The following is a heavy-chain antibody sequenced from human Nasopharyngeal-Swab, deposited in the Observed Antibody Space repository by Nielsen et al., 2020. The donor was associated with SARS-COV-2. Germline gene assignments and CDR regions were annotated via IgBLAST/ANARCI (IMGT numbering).Heavy chain of an antibody. CDR1: GYTFTSYD. J-gene: IGHJ6*02. V-gene: IGHV1-8*01. CDR2: MNPNSGNT. Sequence: ASVKVSCKASGYTFTSYDINWVRQATGQGLEWMGWMNPNSGNTGYAQKFQGRVTMTRNTSISTAYMELSRLRSDDTAVYYCAREPRLGFDSRYYGMDVWGQGTTVTVSS. D-gene: IGHD3-9*01. CDR3: AREPRLGFDSRYYGMDV.